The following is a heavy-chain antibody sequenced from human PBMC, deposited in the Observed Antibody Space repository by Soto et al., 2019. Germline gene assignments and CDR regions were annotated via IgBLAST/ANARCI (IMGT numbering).Heavy chain of an antibody. CDR3: ARDPVYDFWSGYGNYYYYGMDV. CDR1: GFTFSSYW. V-gene: IGHV3-74*01. Sequence: GGSLRLSCAASGFTFSSYWMHWVRQAPGKGLVWVSRINSDGSSTSYADSVKGRFTISRDNAKNTLYLQMNSLRAEDTAVYYCARDPVYDFWSGYGNYYYYGMDVWGQGTTVTVSS. D-gene: IGHD3-3*01. CDR2: INSDGSST. J-gene: IGHJ6*02.